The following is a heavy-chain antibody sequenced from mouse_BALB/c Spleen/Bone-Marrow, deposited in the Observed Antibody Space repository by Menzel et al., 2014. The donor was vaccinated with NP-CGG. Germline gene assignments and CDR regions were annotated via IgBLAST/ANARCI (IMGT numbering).Heavy chain of an antibody. CDR3: ARMHYYGYVAY. V-gene: IGHV4-1*02. J-gene: IGHJ3*01. CDR1: GFDFSRYW. Sequence: EVHLVESGGGLVQPGGSLKLSCAASGFDFSRYWMSWVRQAPGKGLEWIGEINPDSSTIYYTPSLKDKFIISRDNAKNTLYLQMSKVRSEDTALYYCARMHYYGYVAYWGQGTLVTVSA. D-gene: IGHD1-2*01. CDR2: INPDSSTI.